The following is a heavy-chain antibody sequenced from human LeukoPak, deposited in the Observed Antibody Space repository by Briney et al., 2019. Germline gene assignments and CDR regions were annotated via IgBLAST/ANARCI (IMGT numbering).Heavy chain of an antibody. CDR3: ARGWPITYYYDSSGYSFDY. Sequence: PSETLSLTCTVSGGSISSGGYYWSWIRQHPGKGLEWIGYIYYSGSTYYNPSLKGRVTISVDTSKNQFSLKLSSVTAADTAVYYCARGWPITYYYDSSGYSFDYWGQGTLVTVSS. V-gene: IGHV4-31*03. CDR2: IYYSGST. J-gene: IGHJ4*02. CDR1: GGSISSGGYY. D-gene: IGHD3-22*01.